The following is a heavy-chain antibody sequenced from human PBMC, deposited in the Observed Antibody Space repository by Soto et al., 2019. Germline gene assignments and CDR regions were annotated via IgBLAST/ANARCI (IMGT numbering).Heavy chain of an antibody. CDR3: AKVLIANNGVWEAFDM. CDR2: LVGSGGDK. CDR1: GFSFNAYA. Sequence: EVQLLESGGGLVQPGGSLRLSCAASGFSFNAYAMNWVRQAPGKGLQWVSGLVGSGGDKNYADSVRGRFTVSRDNSKHTMYLQMNSLRDEDTAVYYCAKVLIANNGVWEAFDMWGRGTQVTVSS. J-gene: IGHJ3*02. D-gene: IGHD2-8*01. V-gene: IGHV3-23*01.